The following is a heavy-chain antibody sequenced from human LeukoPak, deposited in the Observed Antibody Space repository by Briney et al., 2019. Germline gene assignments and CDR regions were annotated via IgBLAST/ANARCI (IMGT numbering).Heavy chain of an antibody. CDR3: ARYGGNSKSYFDY. Sequence: PGGSLRLSCAATGFTVSSNYMSWVRQAPGKGLEWVSVNYSGGSTYYANSVKGRFTISRDNSKNTLYLQMNSLRAEDTAVYYCARYGGNSKSYFDYWGQGTLVTVSS. D-gene: IGHD4-23*01. CDR1: GFTVSSNY. V-gene: IGHV3-53*01. CDR2: NYSGGST. J-gene: IGHJ4*02.